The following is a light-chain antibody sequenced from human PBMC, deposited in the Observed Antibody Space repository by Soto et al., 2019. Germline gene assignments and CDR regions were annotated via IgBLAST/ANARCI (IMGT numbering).Light chain of an antibody. CDR2: AAS. J-gene: IGKJ2*01. V-gene: IGKV1-8*01. Sequence: IQMTQSTSSFSASTGDGVTITCRASQGISSYLAWYQQKPGKAPKLLVYAASTLQYGVPSRFSGSGSGTDFTLTISCLQSEDFATYFCQQYYTYPQTFGQGTKVDI. CDR1: QGISSY. CDR3: QQYYTYPQT.